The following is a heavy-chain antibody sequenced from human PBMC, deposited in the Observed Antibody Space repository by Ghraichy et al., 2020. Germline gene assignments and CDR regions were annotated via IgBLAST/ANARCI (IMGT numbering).Heavy chain of an antibody. J-gene: IGHJ4*02. D-gene: IGHD6-13*01. Sequence: SETLCLTCTVSGGSISSSSYYWGWIRQPPGKGLEWIGSIYYSGSTYYNPSLKSRVTISVDTSKNQFSLKLSSVTAADTAVYYCARQGYSSQFYFDYWGQGTLVTVSS. V-gene: IGHV4-39*01. CDR3: ARQGYSSQFYFDY. CDR2: IYYSGST. CDR1: GGSISSSSYY.